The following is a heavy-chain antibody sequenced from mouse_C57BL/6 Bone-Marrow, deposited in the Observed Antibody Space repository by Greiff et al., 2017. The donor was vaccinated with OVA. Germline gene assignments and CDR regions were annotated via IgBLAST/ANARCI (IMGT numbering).Heavy chain of an antibody. D-gene: IGHD1-2*01. CDR3: ARSLHYYSSVMYY. V-gene: IGHV1-54*01. CDR2: INPGSGGT. Sequence: VQLQQSGAELVRPGPSVTVSCKASGYAFTNYLIEWVKQRPGQGLEWIGMINPGSGGTNYNEKFKGKATLTADKSSSTAYMQLSSLTSYDSSVYFCARSLHYYSSVMYYWGQGTSVTVSS. J-gene: IGHJ4*01. CDR1: GYAFTNYL.